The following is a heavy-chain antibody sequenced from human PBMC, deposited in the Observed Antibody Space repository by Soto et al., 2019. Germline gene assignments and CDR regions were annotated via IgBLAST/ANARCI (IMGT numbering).Heavy chain of an antibody. J-gene: IGHJ4*02. CDR2: IYHSGST. Sequence: SETLSLTCAVSGGSISSGGYSWSWIRQPPGKGLEWIGYIYHSGSTYYNPSLKSRVTISVDRSKNQFSLKLSSVTAADTAVYYCAGGGYCSGGSCYNLDYWGQGTLVTVSS. CDR3: AGGGYCSGGSCYNLDY. D-gene: IGHD2-15*01. CDR1: GGSISSGGYS. V-gene: IGHV4-30-2*01.